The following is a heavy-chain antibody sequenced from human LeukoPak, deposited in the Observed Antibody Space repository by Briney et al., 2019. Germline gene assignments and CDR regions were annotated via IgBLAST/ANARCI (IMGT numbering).Heavy chain of an antibody. CDR2: IYPSDSDT. CDR3: ARQGGRYFDY. Sequence: GESLKISCKGSGYTFTTNWISWVRQMPGKGLEWMGIIYPSDSDTRYSPSFQGQVTISADKSISTAYPQWSSLKASDTAMYYCARQGGRYFDYWGQGTLVTVSS. J-gene: IGHJ4*02. CDR1: GYTFTTNW. D-gene: IGHD1-26*01. V-gene: IGHV5-51*01.